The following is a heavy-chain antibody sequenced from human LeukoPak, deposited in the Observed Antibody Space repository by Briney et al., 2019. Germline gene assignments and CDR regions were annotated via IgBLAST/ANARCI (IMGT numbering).Heavy chain of an antibody. CDR3: AKDVCAAVIDDSAFDI. V-gene: IGHV3-23*01. CDR1: GFTFRSYA. D-gene: IGHD2-21*01. J-gene: IGHJ3*02. Sequence: QSGGSLRLSCAASGFTFRSYAMSWVRQAPGKGLEWVSAISGSGGSTYYADSVKGRFTISRDNSKNTLYLQMNSLRAEDTAVYYCAKDVCAAVIDDSAFDIWGQGTMVTVSS. CDR2: ISGSGGST.